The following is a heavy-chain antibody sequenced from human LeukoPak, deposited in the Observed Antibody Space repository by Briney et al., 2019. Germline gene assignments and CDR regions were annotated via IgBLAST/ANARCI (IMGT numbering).Heavy chain of an antibody. V-gene: IGHV4-59*01. D-gene: IGHD5-24*01. Sequence: SETLSLTCTVSGGSISSYYWSWIRQPPGKGLEWIGYIYYSGNTNYNPSLKSRVTISADTSNNQFSLKLNSVTAADTAVYYCARAGPRRHGYNADYWGKGTLVTVSS. CDR1: GGSISSYY. J-gene: IGHJ4*02. CDR2: IYYSGNT. CDR3: ARAGPRRHGYNADY.